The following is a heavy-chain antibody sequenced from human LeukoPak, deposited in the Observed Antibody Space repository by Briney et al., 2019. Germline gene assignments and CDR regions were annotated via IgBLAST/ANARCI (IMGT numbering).Heavy chain of an antibody. J-gene: IGHJ4*02. Sequence: SETLSLTCNVSGGSISNSPYYWGWIRQPPGKVLEWIGSMHYSGTTYHNPSLRSRVTISVDTSKNQFSLRLISATAADTAVYYCARNDRGRPADYWGQGTLVTVSS. CDR2: MHYSGTT. CDR1: GGSISNSPYY. D-gene: IGHD1-26*01. CDR3: ARNDRGRPADY. V-gene: IGHV4-39*01.